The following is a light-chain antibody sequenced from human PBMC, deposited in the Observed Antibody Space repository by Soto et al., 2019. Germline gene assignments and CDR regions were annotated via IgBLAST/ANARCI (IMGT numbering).Light chain of an antibody. J-gene: IGKJ4*01. CDR2: RAS. Sequence: EIVLTQSPAALSVSPGESATLSCRASQSISINLAWYQHKPGQAPRLLIYRASTRVTGIPARFGGGGSGTEFTLTISSLQSEDSATYYCQHYHNRPPLTFGGGTKVEIK. CDR3: QHYHNRPPLT. CDR1: QSISIN. V-gene: IGKV3-15*01.